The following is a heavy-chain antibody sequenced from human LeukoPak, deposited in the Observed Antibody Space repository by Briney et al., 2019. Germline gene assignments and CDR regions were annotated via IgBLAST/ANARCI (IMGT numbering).Heavy chain of an antibody. CDR2: IVGGGST. Sequence: PGGSLRLSCAASGFTFSSYAMSWVRQAPGKGLEWVSAIVGGGSTFYADSVKDRFTISRDNSKNTLYLQVNSLRAEDTAVYYCAKRDSSGLYYFDYWGQGTLVTVSS. J-gene: IGHJ4*02. V-gene: IGHV3-23*01. CDR1: GFTFSSYA. CDR3: AKRDSSGLYYFDY. D-gene: IGHD3-22*01.